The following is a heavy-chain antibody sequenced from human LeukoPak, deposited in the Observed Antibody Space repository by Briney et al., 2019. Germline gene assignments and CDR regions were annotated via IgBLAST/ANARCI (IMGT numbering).Heavy chain of an antibody. V-gene: IGHV1-2*02. CDR1: GYTFTGYY. Sequence: GASVKVSCKASGYTFTGYYMHWVRKAPGQVLEWMGWINPNSGGTSYAQKFQGRVTMTRDTSVTTAYMELSRLRSDDTAVYYCARYSGYDEPFEYWGQGTLVTVSS. D-gene: IGHD5-12*01. J-gene: IGHJ4*02. CDR2: INPNSGGT. CDR3: ARYSGYDEPFEY.